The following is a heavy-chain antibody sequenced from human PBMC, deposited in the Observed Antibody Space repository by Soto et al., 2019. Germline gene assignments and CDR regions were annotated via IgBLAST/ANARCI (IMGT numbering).Heavy chain of an antibody. D-gene: IGHD6-13*01. CDR1: GFTFSSYS. CDR3: AREPGKGYYYGMDV. CDR2: ISSSSSYI. J-gene: IGHJ6*02. Sequence: EVQLVESGGGLVKPGGSLRLSCAASGFTFSSYSMNWVRQAPGKGLEWVSSISSSSSYIYYADSVKGRFTISRDNAKNSLYLQMNSLRAEDTAVYYCAREPGKGYYYGMDVWGHGTTVTVSS. V-gene: IGHV3-21*01.